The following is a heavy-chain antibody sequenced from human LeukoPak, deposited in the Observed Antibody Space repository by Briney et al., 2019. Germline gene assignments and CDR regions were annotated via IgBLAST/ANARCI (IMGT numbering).Heavy chain of an antibody. CDR3: ARDHELWQIFDY. CDR1: GFTFSSYA. Sequence: PGGSLRLSCAASGFTFSSYAMHWVRQAPGKGLEWVAVISYDGSNKYYADSVKGRFTISRDNSKNTLYLQMNSLRAEDTAVYYCARDHELWQIFDYWGQGTLVTVSS. J-gene: IGHJ4*02. CDR2: ISYDGSNK. V-gene: IGHV3-30-3*01. D-gene: IGHD5-18*01.